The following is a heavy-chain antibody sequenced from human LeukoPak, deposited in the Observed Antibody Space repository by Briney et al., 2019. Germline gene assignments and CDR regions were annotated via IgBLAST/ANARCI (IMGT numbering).Heavy chain of an antibody. V-gene: IGHV1-69*04. CDR3: ARDRGYYYDSGGYYNAFDI. Sequence: GASVKVSCKASGGTFSSYAISWVRQAPGQGLEWMGRIIPIFGIANYAQKSQGRVTITADKSTSTAYMELSGLRSEDTAVYYCARDRGYYYDSGGYYNAFDIWGQGTMVTVSS. CDR1: GGTFSSYA. D-gene: IGHD3-22*01. J-gene: IGHJ3*02. CDR2: IIPIFGIA.